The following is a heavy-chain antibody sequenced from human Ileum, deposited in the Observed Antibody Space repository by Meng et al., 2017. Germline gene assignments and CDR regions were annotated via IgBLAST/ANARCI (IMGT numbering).Heavy chain of an antibody. CDR1: EYIFTNYP. D-gene: IGHD3-22*01. CDR2: ITGGNGKT. V-gene: IGHV1-3*01. Sequence: QVELLQSGAEVKKPGASVKVPCKASEYIFTNYPIHWVRKAPGQSREWMGWITGGNGKTQYSQRFQARVTITRDTSARTTYLELKSLTSADTAVYYCASFGTWDCAGLSCYYDYWGQGILVTVSS. CDR3: ASFGTWDCAGLSCYYDY. J-gene: IGHJ4*02.